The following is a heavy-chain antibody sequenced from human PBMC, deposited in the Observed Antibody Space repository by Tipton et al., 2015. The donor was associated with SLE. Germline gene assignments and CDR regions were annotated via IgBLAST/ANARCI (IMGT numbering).Heavy chain of an antibody. CDR1: GGSFSGYY. CDR3: ARISRAGDWYFDP. J-gene: IGHJ2*01. CDR2: INHSGST. Sequence: LRLSCAVYGGSFSGYYWSWIRQPPGKGLEWIGEINHSGSTNYNPSLKSRVTISVDTSGNQFSLKLSSVTAADTAVYYCARISRAGDWYFDPWGRGTLVTVSS. V-gene: IGHV4-34*01. D-gene: IGHD2-15*01.